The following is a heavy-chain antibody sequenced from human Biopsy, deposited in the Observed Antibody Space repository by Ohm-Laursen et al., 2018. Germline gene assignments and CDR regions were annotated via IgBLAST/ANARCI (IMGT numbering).Heavy chain of an antibody. J-gene: IGHJ4*02. CDR3: AKFEGDPTPSYYFDY. CDR2: IYGGGFGT. V-gene: IGHV3-23*01. D-gene: IGHD3-10*01. CDR1: GFIFDDYA. Sequence: SLRLSCSASGFIFDDYAMSWVRQAPGKGLEWVAGIYGGGFGTYYADSVKGRFSISRDNSEDTLYLHMNSLRAKDTAVYFCAKFEGDPTPSYYFDYWGQGTLVTVSS.